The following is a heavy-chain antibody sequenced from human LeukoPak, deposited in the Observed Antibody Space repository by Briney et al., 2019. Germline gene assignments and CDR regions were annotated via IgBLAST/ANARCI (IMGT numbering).Heavy chain of an antibody. Sequence: ASVKVSCKASGYTFTSYGISWVRQAPGQGLEWMGWISAYNGNTNYAQKLQGRVTMTTDTSTSTAYMELRSLRSDDTAVYYCASSPSSYCSSTSCYPYYLDYWGQGTLVTVSS. D-gene: IGHD2-2*01. CDR1: GYTFTSYG. J-gene: IGHJ4*02. V-gene: IGHV1-18*01. CDR2: ISAYNGNT. CDR3: ASSPSSYCSSTSCYPYYLDY.